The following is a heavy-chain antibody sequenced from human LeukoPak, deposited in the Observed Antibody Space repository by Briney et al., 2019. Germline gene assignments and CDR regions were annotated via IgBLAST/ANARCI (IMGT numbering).Heavy chain of an antibody. J-gene: IGHJ4*02. Sequence: SETLSLTCTVSGGSISSSSSFWAWIRQPPGKGLEWIGNVYYSGNTHYNPSLKSRVTISLDTSKNQFSLRLTSVTAADTAVYYCARHGLYQDYGYWGQGTLVTVSP. CDR2: VYYSGNT. CDR3: ARHGLYQDYGY. D-gene: IGHD3-16*01. CDR1: GGSISSSSSF. V-gene: IGHV4-39*01.